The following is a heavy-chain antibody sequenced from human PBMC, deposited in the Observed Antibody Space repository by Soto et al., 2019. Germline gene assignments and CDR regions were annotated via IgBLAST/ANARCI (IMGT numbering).Heavy chain of an antibody. Sequence: QVQLVESGGCVVQPGTSLRLSCAASGFTFRSYVMNWVRQAPGKGLEWVALIAFDGNDKYYADSVKDRFTIARDNSKHTLYLQMNSLTAEDTAVYYCAKSSGTSFPQSRVFDFWGQGALVTVSS. CDR3: AKSSGTSFPQSRVFDF. D-gene: IGHD3-22*01. CDR2: IAFDGNDK. CDR1: GFTFRSYV. V-gene: IGHV3-30*04. J-gene: IGHJ4*02.